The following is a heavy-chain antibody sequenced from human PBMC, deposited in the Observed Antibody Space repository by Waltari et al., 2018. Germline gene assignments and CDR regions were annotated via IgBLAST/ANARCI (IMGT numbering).Heavy chain of an antibody. Sequence: QVQLVESGGGGVKPGGSLRLPCEASGIAFRNFAIPWVRQSPARGLEWVAFIRYDGTTAYYADSVLGRFTVSRDNSDNKSHLQMNSLRPEDTAVYYCVKDGDYSLPAYDAFDIWGPGTMVSVSS. CDR3: VKDGDYSLPAYDAFDI. CDR2: IRYDGTTA. V-gene: IGHV3-30*02. CDR1: GIAFRNFA. J-gene: IGHJ3*02. D-gene: IGHD4-17*01.